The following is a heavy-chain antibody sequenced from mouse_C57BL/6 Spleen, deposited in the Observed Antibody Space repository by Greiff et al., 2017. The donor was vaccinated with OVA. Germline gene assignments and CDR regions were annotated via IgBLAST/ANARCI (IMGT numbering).Heavy chain of an antibody. V-gene: IGHV1-50*01. CDR2: IDPSDSYT. CDR3: AKMRLLPQYYAMDY. Sequence: QVQLKQPGAELVKPGASVKLSCKASGYTFTSYWMQWVKQRPGQGLEWIGEIDPSDSYTYYNQKFKGKATLTVDTSSSTAYMQLSSLTSEDSAVYDSAKMRLLPQYYAMDYWGQGTSVTVSS. D-gene: IGHD2-3*01. CDR1: GYTFTSYW. J-gene: IGHJ4*01.